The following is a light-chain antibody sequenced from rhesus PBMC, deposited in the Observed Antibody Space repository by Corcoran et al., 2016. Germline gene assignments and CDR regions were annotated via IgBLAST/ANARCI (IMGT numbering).Light chain of an antibody. CDR3: QHYYDGPYT. J-gene: IGKJ2*01. CDR2: GAS. CDR1: QSIYVK. Sequence: DIQLTQSPSALSASVGDRVTISCRASQSIYVKLAWYQQKRGKAPNLLIYGASGVQTGTPSRFRGSGSGTDFTLTINRLQPEDSATYYCQHYYDGPYTFGQGTKVEIK. V-gene: IGKV1S8*01.